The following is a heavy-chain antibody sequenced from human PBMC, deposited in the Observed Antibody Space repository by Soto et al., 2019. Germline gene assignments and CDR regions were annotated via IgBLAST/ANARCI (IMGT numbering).Heavy chain of an antibody. Sequence: QVQLVQSGAEVKKPGASVKVSCKASGYTFTSYGISWVRQAPGQGLEWMGWISAYNGNTNYAQKLQGRVTMTTDTSTSTAYMELRSLRSDDTAVYYCARPSYCSGGSCPNYYYYGMDVWGQGTTVTVSS. CDR1: GYTFTSYG. CDR3: ARPSYCSGGSCPNYYYYGMDV. V-gene: IGHV1-18*01. CDR2: ISAYNGNT. D-gene: IGHD2-15*01. J-gene: IGHJ6*02.